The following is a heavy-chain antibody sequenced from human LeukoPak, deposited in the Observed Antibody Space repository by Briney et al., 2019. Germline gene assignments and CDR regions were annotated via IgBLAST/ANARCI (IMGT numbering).Heavy chain of an antibody. J-gene: IGHJ4*02. CDR3: AKDSGYSGYEPSPLDY. CDR1: GFTFSSYA. V-gene: IGHV3-23*01. D-gene: IGHD5-12*01. CDR2: ISGSGGST. Sequence: GGSLRLSCAASGFTFSSYAMSWVRQAPGKGLEWVSAISGSGGSTYYADSVKGRFTISRDNSKNTLYLQMNSLRAEDTAVYYCAKDSGYSGYEPSPLDYWGQGTLATVSS.